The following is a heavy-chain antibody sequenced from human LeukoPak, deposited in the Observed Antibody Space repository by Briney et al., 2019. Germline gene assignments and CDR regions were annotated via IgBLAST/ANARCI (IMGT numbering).Heavy chain of an antibody. CDR1: GASISSGSYY. CDR2: INHSGST. J-gene: IGHJ4*02. V-gene: IGHV4-39*07. Sequence: SETLSLTCTVSGASISSGSYYWGWIRQPPGKGLGWIGEINHSGSTNYNPSLKSRVTISVDTSKNQFSLKLSSVTAADTAVYYCARATIQLERPYDYWGQGTLVTVSS. D-gene: IGHD1-1*01. CDR3: ARATIQLERPYDY.